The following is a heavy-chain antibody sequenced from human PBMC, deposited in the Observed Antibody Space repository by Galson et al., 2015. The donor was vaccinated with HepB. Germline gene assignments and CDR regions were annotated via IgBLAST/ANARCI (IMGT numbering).Heavy chain of an antibody. D-gene: IGHD2-15*01. J-gene: IGHJ3*02. CDR2: IKQDGSEK. V-gene: IGHV3-7*01. CDR1: GFTFSSYW. CDR3: AREGYCSGGSCYGAFDI. Sequence: SLRLSCAASGFTFSSYWMSWVRQAPGKGLEWVANIKQDGSEKYYVDSVKGRFTISRDNAKNSLYLQTNSLRAEDTAVYYCAREGYCSGGSCYGAFDIWGQGTMVTVSS.